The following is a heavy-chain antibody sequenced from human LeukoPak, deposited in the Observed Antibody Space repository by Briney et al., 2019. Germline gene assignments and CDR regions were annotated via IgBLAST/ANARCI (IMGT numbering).Heavy chain of an antibody. J-gene: IGHJ4*02. D-gene: IGHD4-17*01. Sequence: GGSLRLSCAASGFTFSSYSMNWVHQAPGKGLEWVSSISSSSSYIYYADSVKGRFTISRDNAKNSLYLQMNILRAKDTAVYYCATSFDYGAYTHFDYWGQGTLVTVSS. CDR1: GFTFSSYS. CDR3: ATSFDYGAYTHFDY. V-gene: IGHV3-21*01. CDR2: ISSSSSYI.